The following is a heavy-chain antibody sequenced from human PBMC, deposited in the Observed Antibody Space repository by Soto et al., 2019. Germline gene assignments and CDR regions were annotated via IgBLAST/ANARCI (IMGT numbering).Heavy chain of an antibody. Sequence: EVQLVESGGGLVQPGGSLKLSCAASGFTFSGSAMHWVRQASGKGLEWVGRIRSKANSYATAYAASVKGRFTISRDDSKNTAYLQMNSLKTEDTAVYYWTRHMLGSDAFDIWGQGTMVTVSS. V-gene: IGHV3-73*01. CDR3: TRHMLGSDAFDI. CDR2: IRSKANSYAT. D-gene: IGHD2-8*01. CDR1: GFTFSGSA. J-gene: IGHJ3*02.